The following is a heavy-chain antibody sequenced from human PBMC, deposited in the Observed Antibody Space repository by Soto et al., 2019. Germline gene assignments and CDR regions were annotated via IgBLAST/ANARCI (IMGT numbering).Heavy chain of an antibody. V-gene: IGHV3-23*01. CDR2: ISGGGGTT. CDR3: AKVSLGALTFTDYYYYGLDV. Sequence: GGSLRLSCAASGFTFSTYAINWVRQAPGKGLEWVSAISGGGGTTYSADSVKGRVTISRDNSKNTLYLQMNSLRAEDTAVYYCAKVSLGALTFTDYYYYGLDVWGQGTTVTVSS. CDR1: GFTFSTYA. D-gene: IGHD1-26*01. J-gene: IGHJ6*02.